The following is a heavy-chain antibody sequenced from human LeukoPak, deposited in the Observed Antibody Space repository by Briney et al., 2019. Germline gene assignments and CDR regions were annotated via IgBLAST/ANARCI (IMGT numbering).Heavy chain of an antibody. V-gene: IGHV3-21*01. CDR1: GFTFSSYS. Sequence: GGSLRLSXAASGFTFSSYSMNWVRQAPGKGLEWVSSISSSSSYIYYADSVKGRFTISRDNAKNSLYLQMNSLRAEDTAVYYCARALYDSSGYYWFDPWGQGTLVTVSS. D-gene: IGHD3-22*01. J-gene: IGHJ5*02. CDR3: ARALYDSSGYYWFDP. CDR2: ISSSSSYI.